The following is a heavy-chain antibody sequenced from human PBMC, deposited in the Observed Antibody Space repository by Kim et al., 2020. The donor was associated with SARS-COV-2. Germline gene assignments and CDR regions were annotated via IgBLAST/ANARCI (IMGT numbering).Heavy chain of an antibody. CDR3: AKAAAGTARGTANWFDP. CDR2: INHSGST. V-gene: IGHV4-34*01. D-gene: IGHD6-13*01. Sequence: SETLSLTCAVYGGSFSGYYWSWIRQPPGKGLEWIGEINHSGSTNYNPSLKSRVTISVDTSKNQFSLKLSSVTAADTAVYYCAKAAAGTARGTANWFDPWGQGTLVTVSS. J-gene: IGHJ5*02. CDR1: GGSFSGYY.